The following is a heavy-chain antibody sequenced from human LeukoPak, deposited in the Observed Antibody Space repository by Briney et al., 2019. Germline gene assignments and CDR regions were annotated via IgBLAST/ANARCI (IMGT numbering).Heavy chain of an antibody. CDR1: GGSISNNY. CDR2: IYYSGST. CDR3: ARDKSGPTAHYDVFDI. J-gene: IGHJ3*02. Sequence: SETLSFTCTVSGGSISNNYWNWHWIRQPQGRGLEWIGYIYYSGSTNYNPSLRSRVTIAVDKSNNQVSLKLSSVTAADTAMYYCARDKSGPTAHYDVFDIWGQGTMVTVSS. V-gene: IGHV4-59*01. D-gene: IGHD4/OR15-4a*01.